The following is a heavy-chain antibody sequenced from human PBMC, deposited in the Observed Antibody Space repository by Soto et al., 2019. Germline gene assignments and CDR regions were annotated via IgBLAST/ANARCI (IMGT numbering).Heavy chain of an antibody. CDR3: AKARFGDSSMFLLDY. V-gene: IGHV3-23*01. CDR1: GGSISSSN. J-gene: IGHJ4*02. CDR2: ISGSGGST. D-gene: IGHD6-19*01. Sequence: ETLSLTCAVSGGSISSSNWWSWVRQPPGKGLEWVSAISGSGGSTYYADSVKGRFTISRDNSKNTLYLQMNSLRAEDTAVYYCAKARFGDSSMFLLDYWGQGTLVTVSS.